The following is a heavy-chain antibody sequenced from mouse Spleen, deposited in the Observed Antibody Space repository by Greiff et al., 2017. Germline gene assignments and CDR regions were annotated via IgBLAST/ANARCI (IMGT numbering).Heavy chain of an antibody. J-gene: IGHJ4*01. Sequence: QVQLQQPGAELVRPGSSVKLSCKASGYTFTSYWMDWVKQRPGQGLEWIGNIYPSDSETHYNQKFKDKATLTVDKSSSTAYMQLSSLTSEDSAVYYCARSDSNYLTPYAMDYWGQGTSVTVSS. D-gene: IGHD2-5*01. CDR3: ARSDSNYLTPYAMDY. CDR2: IYPSDSET. V-gene: IGHV1-61*01. CDR1: GYTFTSYW.